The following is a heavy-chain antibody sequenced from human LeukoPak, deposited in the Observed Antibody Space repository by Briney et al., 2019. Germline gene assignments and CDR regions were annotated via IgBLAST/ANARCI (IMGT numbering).Heavy chain of an antibody. V-gene: IGHV3-7*04. Sequence: RPGGSLRLSCAASGFTFSSYWMSWVRQAPGKGLEWVANIKQDGSEKYYVDSVKGRFTISRDNAKNSLYLQMNSLRAEDTAVYYCAREGTPNTSTWLHYFDYWGQGTLVTVSS. J-gene: IGHJ4*02. CDR3: AREGTPNTSTWLHYFDY. CDR1: GFTFSSYW. CDR2: IKQDGSEK. D-gene: IGHD6-13*01.